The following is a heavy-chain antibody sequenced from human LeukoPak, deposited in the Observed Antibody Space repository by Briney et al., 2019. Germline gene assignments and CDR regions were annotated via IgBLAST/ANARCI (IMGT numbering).Heavy chain of an antibody. J-gene: IGHJ3*02. CDR3: ARDRRIAVALVEGAFDI. CDR1: GGSISSYY. Sequence: SETLSLTCTVSGGSISSYYWSWIRQPPGKGLEWIGYIYYSGSTNYNPSLKSRVAISVDTSKNQFSLKLSSVTAADTAVYYCARDRRIAVALVEGAFDIWGQGTMVTVSS. V-gene: IGHV4-59*01. CDR2: IYYSGST. D-gene: IGHD6-19*01.